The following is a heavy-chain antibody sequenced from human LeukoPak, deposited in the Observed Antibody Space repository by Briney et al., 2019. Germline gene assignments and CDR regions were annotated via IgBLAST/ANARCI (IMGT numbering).Heavy chain of an antibody. CDR2: IYYGGST. CDR1: GGSVSSSHY. CDR3: ARDPGPTSFDY. J-gene: IGHJ4*02. Sequence: SETLSLTCTVSGGSVSSSHYWGWIRQPPGKGLEWIGSIYYGGSTYYNASLRSRVTTSVDTSKNQFSLKLSSVTAADTAVYYCARDPGPTSFDYWGQGTLVTVSS. V-gene: IGHV4-39*07.